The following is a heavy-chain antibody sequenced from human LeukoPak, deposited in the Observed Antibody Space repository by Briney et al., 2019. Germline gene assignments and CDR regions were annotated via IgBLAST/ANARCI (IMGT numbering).Heavy chain of an antibody. CDR3: ARGLVGFDP. V-gene: IGHV4-31*03. Sequence: PSQTLSLTCTVSGGSISSGGYYWSWIRQHPGKGLEWIGEINHSGSTNYNPSLKSRVTISVDTSKNQFSLKLSSVTAADTAVYYCARGLVGFDPWGQGTLVTVSS. CDR2: INHSGST. D-gene: IGHD3-16*02. CDR1: GGSISSGGYY. J-gene: IGHJ5*02.